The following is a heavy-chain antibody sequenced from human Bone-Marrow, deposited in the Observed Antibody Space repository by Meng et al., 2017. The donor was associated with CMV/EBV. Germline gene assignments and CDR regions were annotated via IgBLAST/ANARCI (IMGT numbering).Heavy chain of an antibody. CDR2: INPNTGGT. V-gene: IGHV1-2*02. CDR3: ARAYDFWSGYYTYYFDC. Sequence: ASVKVSCKTSGYTLTAYYMHWVRQAPGEGLEWMGWINPNTGGTNYAQKFQGRITMTRDTSIRTAYMELSSLRSDDTAVYYCARAYDFWSGYYTYYFDCWGQGTLVTVSS. CDR1: GYTLTAYY. D-gene: IGHD3/OR15-3a*01. J-gene: IGHJ4*02.